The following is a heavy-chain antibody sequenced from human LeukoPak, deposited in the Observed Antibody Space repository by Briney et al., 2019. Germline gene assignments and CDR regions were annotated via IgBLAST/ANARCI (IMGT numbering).Heavy chain of an antibody. Sequence: GGSLRLSCAASGFTFNNYAMTWVRQTPGKGPEWVSLISWKGDTTAYAESVRGRFTISRDNAKNSLYLHMNSLRPEDTAFYHCARHRCSSTTCSFDSWGQGGLVTVSS. V-gene: IGHV3-20*01. D-gene: IGHD2-2*01. CDR1: GFTFNNYA. CDR3: ARHRCSSTTCSFDS. CDR2: ISWKGDTT. J-gene: IGHJ4*02.